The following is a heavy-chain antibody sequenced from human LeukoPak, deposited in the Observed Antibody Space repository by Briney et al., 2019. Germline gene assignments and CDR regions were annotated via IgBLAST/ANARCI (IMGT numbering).Heavy chain of an antibody. CDR1: GGSISSSSYY. Sequence: SETLSLTCTVSGGSISSSSYYWGWIRQPPGKGLEWIGSIYYSGSTYYNPSLKSRVTISVDTSKNQFSLKLSSVTAADTAVYYCARSWPQHAFDIWGQGTMVTVSS. J-gene: IGHJ3*02. V-gene: IGHV4-39*01. CDR3: ARSWPQHAFDI. CDR2: IYYSGST.